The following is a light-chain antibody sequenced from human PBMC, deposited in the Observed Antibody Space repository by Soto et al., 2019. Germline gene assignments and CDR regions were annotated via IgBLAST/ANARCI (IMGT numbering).Light chain of an antibody. CDR2: AVN. CDR1: SSDVGGYKY. J-gene: IGLJ1*01. V-gene: IGLV2-8*01. CDR3: SSYAGSNNYV. Sequence: QSALTQPPSASGSPGQSVTISCTGTSSDVGGYKYVSWYQQYPGKAPKLMIYAVNKRPSGVPDRFSGSKSGNTASLTVSGLQAEDEAAYYCSSYAGSNNYVLGNGTKVTVL.